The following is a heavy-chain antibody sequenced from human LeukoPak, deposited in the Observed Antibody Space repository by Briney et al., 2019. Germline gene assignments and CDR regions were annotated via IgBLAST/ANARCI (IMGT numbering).Heavy chain of an antibody. D-gene: IGHD3-9*01. V-gene: IGHV3-48*01. CDR3: ARDKDWAFDY. Sequence: GGSLRLSCTASRFTFNSYNMNWLRQAPGKGLEWVSFISYSGSNMYYADSVKGRFTISRDNAKNSLYLQMDSLRADDTAVYYCARDKDWAFDYWGQGTLVTVSS. J-gene: IGHJ4*02. CDR1: RFTFNSYN. CDR2: ISYSGSNM.